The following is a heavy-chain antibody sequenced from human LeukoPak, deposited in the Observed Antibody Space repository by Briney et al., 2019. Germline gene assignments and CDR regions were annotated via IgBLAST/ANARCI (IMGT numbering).Heavy chain of an antibody. J-gene: IGHJ4*02. Sequence: PGGSLRLSCAASGFTFSSYAMSWVRQAPGKGPECVSVMSVSGGNTFYADSVQGRFTISRDNSKNTLYLQMNSLRAEDTAVYYCAKAGRNTVITYYFDYWGQGTLVTVSS. D-gene: IGHD3-22*01. V-gene: IGHV3-23*01. CDR3: AKAGRNTVITYYFDY. CDR2: MSVSGGNT. CDR1: GFTFSSYA.